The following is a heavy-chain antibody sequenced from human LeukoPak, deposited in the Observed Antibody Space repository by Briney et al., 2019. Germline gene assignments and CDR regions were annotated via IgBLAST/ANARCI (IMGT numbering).Heavy chain of an antibody. J-gene: IGHJ4*02. D-gene: IGHD5-12*01. V-gene: IGHV3-15*01. CDR3: TTLGSGYSSF. CDR1: GFSFSNAW. CDR2: IKSKTDGGTT. Sequence: GGSLRLSCAASGFSFSNAWMSWVRQAPGKGLEWVGQIKSKTDGGTTDYAAPVKGRFTISRDDSKNTLYLQMNSLKTEDTAVYYCTTLGSGYSSFWGQETLVTVSP.